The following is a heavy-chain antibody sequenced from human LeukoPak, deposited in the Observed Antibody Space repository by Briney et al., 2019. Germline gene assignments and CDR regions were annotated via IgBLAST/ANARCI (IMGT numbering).Heavy chain of an antibody. CDR3: ARNYGSGSFYNRRLYYFDY. J-gene: IGHJ4*02. D-gene: IGHD3-10*01. V-gene: IGHV3-23*01. CDR2: ISGSGGST. CDR1: GFTFSSYA. Sequence: GGSLRLSCAASGFTFSSYAMSWVRQAPGKGPEWVSAISGSGGSTYYADSVKGRFTISRDNSKNTLYLQMNSLRAEDTAVYYCARNYGSGSFYNRRLYYFDYWGQGTLVTVSS.